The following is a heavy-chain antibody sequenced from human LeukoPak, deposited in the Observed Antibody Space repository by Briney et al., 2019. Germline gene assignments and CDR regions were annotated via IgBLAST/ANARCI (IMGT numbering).Heavy chain of an antibody. J-gene: IGHJ4*02. Sequence: QPGGSRRLSCAASGFSFGSYGLSWVRQAPGKGLQWISYISGYSGPAYYADSVEGRFTISRDNAKNSVFLQMNSLRAEDTAVYYCARDLDTGNYFFAYWGQGTPVIVSS. D-gene: IGHD3-9*01. CDR3: ARDLDTGNYFFAY. V-gene: IGHV3-48*04. CDR1: GFSFGSYG. CDR2: ISGYSGPA.